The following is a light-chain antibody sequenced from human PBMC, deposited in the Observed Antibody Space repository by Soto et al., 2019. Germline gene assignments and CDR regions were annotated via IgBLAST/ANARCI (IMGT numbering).Light chain of an antibody. CDR3: QQRSNWPSIT. Sequence: EIVLTQSPGTLSLSPGERATLSCRASQSVRTYLAWYQVKPGQAPRLLIYDASSRASGVPARFSGSGSGTDFTLTISSLEAEDSAVYYCQQRSNWPSITFGQGTRLEIK. CDR1: QSVRTY. V-gene: IGKV3-11*01. CDR2: DAS. J-gene: IGKJ5*01.